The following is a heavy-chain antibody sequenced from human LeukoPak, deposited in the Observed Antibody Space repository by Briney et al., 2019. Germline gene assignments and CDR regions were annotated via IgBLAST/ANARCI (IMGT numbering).Heavy chain of an antibody. Sequence: GGSLRLSCAASGFTFSSYSMNWVRQAPGRGLEWVSYISSSSSTIYYADSVKGRFTISRDNAKNSLYLQMNSLRAEDTAVYYCARDTPLDYDSRGYYMDVWGKGTTVTVSS. CDR2: ISSSSSTI. CDR1: GFTFSSYS. CDR3: ARDTPLDYDSRGYYMDV. J-gene: IGHJ6*03. D-gene: IGHD3-22*01. V-gene: IGHV3-48*01.